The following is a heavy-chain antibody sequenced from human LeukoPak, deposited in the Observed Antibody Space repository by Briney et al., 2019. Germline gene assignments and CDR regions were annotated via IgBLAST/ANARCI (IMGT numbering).Heavy chain of an antibody. D-gene: IGHD1-1*01. CDR2: ISGSGGYI. V-gene: IGHV3-21*01. CDR3: TTISD. J-gene: IGHJ4*02. CDR1: GFTFSGYS. Sequence: GGSLRLSCAASGFTFSGYSMNWVRQAPGKGLEWVSSISGSGGYIYYADSVRGRFTVSRDNAKNSLYLQMNSLRAEDTAVYYCTTISDWGQGTLVTVSS.